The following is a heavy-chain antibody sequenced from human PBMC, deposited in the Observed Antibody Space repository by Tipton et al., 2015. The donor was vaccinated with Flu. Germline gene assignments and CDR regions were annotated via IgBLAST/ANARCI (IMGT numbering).Heavy chain of an antibody. V-gene: IGHV4-61*01. CDR1: DDSISSGRYY. CDR2: IFYTGDT. Sequence: TLSLTCTVSDDSISSGRYYWNWIRQPPGKGLEWIGYIFYTGDTSYNPSLKSRVTISTETSKNQFSLKLTSVTAADTAVYYCATLQAPPGPPSWGQGTLVTVSS. D-gene: IGHD6-13*01. CDR3: ATLQAPPGPPS. J-gene: IGHJ5*02.